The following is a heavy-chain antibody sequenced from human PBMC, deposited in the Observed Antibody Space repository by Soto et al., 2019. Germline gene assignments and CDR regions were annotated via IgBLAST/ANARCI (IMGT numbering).Heavy chain of an antibody. CDR2: IYHSGST. V-gene: IGHV4-4*02. Sequence: SETRSLTYAVSGGSISSSNWWSWVRQPPGKGLEWIGEIYHSGSTNYNPSLKSRVTISVDKSKNQFSLKLSSVTAADTAVYYCARMGIAAAKYYYYGMDVWGQGTTVT. CDR1: GGSISSSNW. J-gene: IGHJ6*02. D-gene: IGHD6-13*01. CDR3: ARMGIAAAKYYYYGMDV.